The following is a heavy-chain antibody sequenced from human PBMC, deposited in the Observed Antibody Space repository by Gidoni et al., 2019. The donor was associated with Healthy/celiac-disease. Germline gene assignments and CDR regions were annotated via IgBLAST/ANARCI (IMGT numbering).Heavy chain of an antibody. CDR1: GFTFSSHG. J-gene: IGHJ6*02. CDR2: ISYDGSNK. Sequence: QVQLVESGGGVVQPGRSLRLSCAASGFTFSSHGMHWVRQAPGKGLGWVAVISYDGSNKYYADSVKGRFTISRDNSKNTLYLQMNSLRAEDTAVYYCSRALYYDILTGYYTYGMDVWGQGTTVTVSS. CDR3: SRALYYDILTGYYTYGMDV. D-gene: IGHD3-9*01. V-gene: IGHV3-30*03.